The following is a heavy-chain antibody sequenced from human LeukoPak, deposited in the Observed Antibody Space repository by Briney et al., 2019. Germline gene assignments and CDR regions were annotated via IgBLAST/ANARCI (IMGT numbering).Heavy chain of an antibody. D-gene: IGHD3-22*01. J-gene: IGHJ3*02. V-gene: IGHV3-7*01. CDR3: ARDTGYDSSGYYLGAFDI. Sequence: GGSLRLSCEASGFIFNRYWMTWVRQAPGKGLEWVANIKQEGTEKYYVDSVKGRFTISRDNARNSVYLQMNSLRAGDTAVYYCARDTGYDSSGYYLGAFDIWGQGTMVTVSS. CDR1: GFIFNRYW. CDR2: IKQEGTEK.